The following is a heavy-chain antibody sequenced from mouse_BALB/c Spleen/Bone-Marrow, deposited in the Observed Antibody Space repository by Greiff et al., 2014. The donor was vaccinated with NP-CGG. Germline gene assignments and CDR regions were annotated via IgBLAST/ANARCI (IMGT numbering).Heavy chain of an antibody. CDR3: TSHSPFAY. CDR1: GYSFTDYT. CDR2: INTYNGGT. J-gene: IGHJ3*01. D-gene: IGHD3-1*01. Sequence: VQLQQSGPELVKPGASMKISCKASGYSFTDYTMNWVKQSHGRNLEWIGLINTYNGGTKYNQKFKGKATLTIDKSSSTAYMELLSLTSEDSTVYYCTSHSPFAYWGQGTLVTVSA. V-gene: IGHV1-18*01.